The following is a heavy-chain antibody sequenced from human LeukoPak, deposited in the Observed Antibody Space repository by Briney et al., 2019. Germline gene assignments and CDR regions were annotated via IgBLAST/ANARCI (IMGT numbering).Heavy chain of an antibody. CDR3: AKDLGGKPYYYYGMDV. CDR2: ISGGGGGT. V-gene: IGHV3-23*01. J-gene: IGHJ6*02. CDR1: GFTFSSYW. Sequence: PGGSLRLSCAASGFTFSSYWMTWVCQAPGKGLEWVSAISGGGGGTFYADSVKGRFTISRDNSKNTLYLQMNSLSAEDTAVYYWAKDLGGKPYYYYGMDVWGQGATVTVPS.